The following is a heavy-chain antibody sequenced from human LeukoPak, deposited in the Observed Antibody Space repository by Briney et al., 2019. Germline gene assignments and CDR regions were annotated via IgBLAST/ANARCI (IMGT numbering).Heavy chain of an antibody. J-gene: IGHJ4*02. Sequence: PSETLSLTCTVSGGSISSYYWSWIRQPPGKGLEWIGYIYYSGSTNYNPSLKSRVTISVDTSKNQFSLKLSSVTAADTAVYYWARSIAARPFDYWGQGTLVTVSS. CDR1: GGSISSYY. CDR3: ARSIAARPFDY. V-gene: IGHV4-59*01. D-gene: IGHD6-6*01. CDR2: IYYSGST.